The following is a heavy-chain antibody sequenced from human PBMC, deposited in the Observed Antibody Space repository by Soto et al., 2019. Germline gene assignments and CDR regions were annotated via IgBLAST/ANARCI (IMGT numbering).Heavy chain of an antibody. J-gene: IGHJ4*02. Sequence: QVQLVQSGAEEKKPGASVKVSCKASGYTFTSYAMXXXXXXXXXXLEWMGWINAGNGNTKYSQKFQGRVTITRDTXXXXXXXXXXXXXXXXXXXXXXARSIXXVTALDYWGQGTLVTVSS. D-gene: IGHD2-21*02. CDR1: GYTFTSYA. CDR3: ARSIXXVTALDY. CDR2: INAGNGNT. V-gene: IGHV1-3*05.